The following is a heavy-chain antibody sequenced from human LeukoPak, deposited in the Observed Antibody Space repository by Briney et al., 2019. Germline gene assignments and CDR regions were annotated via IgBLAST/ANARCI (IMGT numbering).Heavy chain of an antibody. D-gene: IGHD6-13*01. V-gene: IGHV4-59*01. CDR2: IHHSGST. CDR1: GASISVYY. J-gene: IGHJ4*02. CDR3: ARGGQQLGY. Sequence: PSETLSLTCTVSGASISVYYWTWTRQAPGRGLEWIGHIHHSGSTNYNPSLKSRVTISIDTSKTQFSLKLTSVTAADTAVYYCARGGQQLGYWGQGTLVTVSS.